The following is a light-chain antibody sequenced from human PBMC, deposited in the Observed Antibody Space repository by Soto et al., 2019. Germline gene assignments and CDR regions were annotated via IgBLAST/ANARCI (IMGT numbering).Light chain of an antibody. CDR2: GAS. J-gene: IGKJ2*01. CDR1: QSVRSSY. CDR3: QQYESSPYT. Sequence: EIVLTQSPGTLSLSPGERATLSCRASQSVRSSYLAWYHQKPGQPPRLLIFGASNRATGIPDRFSGSESGTDFPLTISRLEPEDCEVYYCQQYESSPYTFGQGTRLEIK. V-gene: IGKV3-20*01.